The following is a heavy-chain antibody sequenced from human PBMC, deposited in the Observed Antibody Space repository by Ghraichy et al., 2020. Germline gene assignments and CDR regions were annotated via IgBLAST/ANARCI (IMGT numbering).Heavy chain of an antibody. J-gene: IGHJ4*02. CDR3: ARDDTLGFFDY. D-gene: IGHD2-2*02. CDR1: GYTFTSYG. CDR2: ISGDSGNT. Sequence: ASVKVSCKASGYTFTSYGINWVRQAPGQGLEWMGCISGDSGNTNHAQILQGRVTMTTDTSTSTAYMELRSLRSDDTAVYYCARDDTLGFFDYWGQGTLVTVSS. V-gene: IGHV1-18*04.